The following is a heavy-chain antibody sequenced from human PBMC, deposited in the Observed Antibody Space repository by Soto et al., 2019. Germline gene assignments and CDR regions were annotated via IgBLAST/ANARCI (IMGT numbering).Heavy chain of an antibody. CDR1: GYTFTTYG. Sequence: QVQLVQSGAEVKKPGASVKVSCKASGYTFTTYGLSWVRQAPGQGLEWMGWISPYNGNTKYGQKHQGRVTMTTDTSTNTAYMELTSLRSDDTAVYYCARVYGPLYFDYWGQGTLVTVSS. D-gene: IGHD3-10*01. CDR2: ISPYNGNT. V-gene: IGHV1-18*01. J-gene: IGHJ4*02. CDR3: ARVYGPLYFDY.